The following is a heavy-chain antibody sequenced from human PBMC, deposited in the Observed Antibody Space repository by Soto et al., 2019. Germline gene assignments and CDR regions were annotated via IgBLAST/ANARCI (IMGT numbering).Heavy chain of an antibody. CDR1: GYTFTSYG. D-gene: IGHD2-2*01. V-gene: IGHV1-18*01. CDR2: ISAYNGNT. CDR3: ARDVACSSTSGYYYYYYGMDV. J-gene: IGHJ6*02. Sequence: ASVKVSCKASGYTFTSYGISWVRQAPGQGLEWMGWISAYNGNTNYAQKLQGRVTMTTDTSTSTAYMELRSLRSDDTAVYYCARDVACSSTSGYYYYYYGMDVWGQGTTVTVSS.